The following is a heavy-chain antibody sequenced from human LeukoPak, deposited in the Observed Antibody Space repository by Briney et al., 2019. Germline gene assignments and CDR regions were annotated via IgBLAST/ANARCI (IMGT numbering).Heavy chain of an antibody. V-gene: IGHV1-18*01. Sequence: GASVNVSCKATVYTFTSYGISWVRQAPGQGLEWMGWISSNSDNTNYAQKLQRRVTITTDTSTSTAYTEVRSLRSDDTALYFCARDWGSIKVIADYWGQGTLVTVSS. CDR1: VYTFTSYG. CDR3: ARDWGSIKVIADY. D-gene: IGHD7-27*01. J-gene: IGHJ4*02. CDR2: ISSNSDNT.